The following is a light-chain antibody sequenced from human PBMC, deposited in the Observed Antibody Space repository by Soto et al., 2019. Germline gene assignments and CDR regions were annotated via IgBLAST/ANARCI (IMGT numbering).Light chain of an antibody. CDR3: QQYNNWPET. Sequence: EIVMTQSPGTLSVSPGERATLSCRVSQSVGSNLAWYQQKPGQAPRLLIYGASTRATGIPVRFSGSGSGTEFTLTISSLQSEDFAVYYCQQYNNWPETFGQGTKVDIK. CDR2: GAS. CDR1: QSVGSN. J-gene: IGKJ1*01. V-gene: IGKV3-15*01.